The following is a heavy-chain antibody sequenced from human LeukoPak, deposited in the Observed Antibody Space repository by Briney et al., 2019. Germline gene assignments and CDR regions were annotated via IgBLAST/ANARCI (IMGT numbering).Heavy chain of an antibody. CDR1: GFSVSSSY. CDR2: IYTDGRT. Sequence: PGGPLRLSCAASGFSVSSSYMTWVRQAPGKGLEWVSIIYTDGRTNYADSLKGRFTVSRDNSENTLYLQMNSLRAEDTAVYYCAADNTWVDYWGQGTLVTVSS. D-gene: IGHD7-27*01. J-gene: IGHJ4*02. CDR3: AADNTWVDY. V-gene: IGHV3-53*01.